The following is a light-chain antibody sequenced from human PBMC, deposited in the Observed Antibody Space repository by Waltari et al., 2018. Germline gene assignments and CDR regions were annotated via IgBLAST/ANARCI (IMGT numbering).Light chain of an antibody. CDR1: SGPSSYA. V-gene: IGLV4-69*01. Sequence: QLMLTQSPSASASLGASVKLTRTLSSGPSSYAIAWHQQQPEKGPRYLMKVNSDGSHIKGDGIPDRFSGSSAGAERYLTISSRQSEDEADYYCQTGGFGIWVFGGGTKLTVL. CDR3: QTGGFGIWV. CDR2: VNSDGSH. J-gene: IGLJ3*02.